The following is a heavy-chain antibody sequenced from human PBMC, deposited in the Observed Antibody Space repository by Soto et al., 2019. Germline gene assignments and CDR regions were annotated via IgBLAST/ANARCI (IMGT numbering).Heavy chain of an antibody. CDR3: AKVASGSYDWFDP. CDR1: GFTFRSSP. V-gene: IGHV3-74*01. Sequence: GGSLRLSCAVSGFTFRSSPMSWVRRAPGKGLKWVSRVNPDGSTKPYAESVKGRFTISRDNAKNTLLLQMNSLRADDTAVYYCAKVASGSYDWFDPWGQGTLVTVSS. D-gene: IGHD1-26*01. CDR2: VNPDGSTK. J-gene: IGHJ5*02.